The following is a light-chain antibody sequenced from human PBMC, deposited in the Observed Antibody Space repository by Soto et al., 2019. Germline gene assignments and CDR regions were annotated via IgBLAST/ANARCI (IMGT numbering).Light chain of an antibody. V-gene: IGKV3-15*01. CDR3: QQYNNRPWT. CDR1: HSVSSN. CDR2: CAS. J-gene: IGKJ1*01. Sequence: EIVMTQSPATLSVSPGERATLSCRASHSVSSNLAWYQQKPGQAPRLLIYCASTRATGIPARFSGSGSGTEFTLTISSLQSEDFAVYYCQQYNNRPWTFGQGTKVDIK.